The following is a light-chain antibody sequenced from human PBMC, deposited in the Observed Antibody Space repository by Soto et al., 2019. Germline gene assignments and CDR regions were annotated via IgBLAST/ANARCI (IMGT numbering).Light chain of an antibody. CDR3: QVWDSSSDHPV. CDR1: NIGSKS. V-gene: IGLV3-21*04. Sequence: SYELTQPPSVSVAPGKTARITCGGNNIGSKSVHWYQQKPGPAPVLVIYYDSDRPSGIPERFSGSNSGNTATLTISRVEAGDEADYYCQVWDSSSDHPVFGSGTKLTVL. CDR2: YDS. J-gene: IGLJ1*01.